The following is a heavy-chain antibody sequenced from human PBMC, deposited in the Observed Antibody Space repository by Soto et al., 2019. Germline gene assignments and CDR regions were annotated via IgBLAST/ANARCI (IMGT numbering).Heavy chain of an antibody. D-gene: IGHD4-17*01. Sequence: ASETLSLTCAVSGGSISSGGYSCNWIRQPPGKGLEWIGYIYHSGSTYYNPSLKSQVTISVDRSKNQFSLKLSSVTAADTAVYYCARGVTTVTTFDYWGQGTLVTVSS. CDR3: ARGVTTVTTFDY. J-gene: IGHJ4*02. CDR2: IYHSGST. V-gene: IGHV4-30-2*01. CDR1: GGSISSGGYS.